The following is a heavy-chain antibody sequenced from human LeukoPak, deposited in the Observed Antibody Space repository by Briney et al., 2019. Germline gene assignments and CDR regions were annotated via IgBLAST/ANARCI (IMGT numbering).Heavy chain of an antibody. CDR1: GGTFSSYA. D-gene: IGHD3-22*01. CDR2: IIPIFGTA. CDR3: AARQSYDSSGYYYESPNDY. J-gene: IGHJ4*02. V-gene: IGHV1-69*13. Sequence: GASVKVSCKASGGTFSSYAISWVRQAPGQGLEWMGGIIPIFGTANYSQKFQGRVTITADESTSTAYMELSSLRSEDTAVYYCAARQSYDSSGYYYESPNDYWGQGTLVTVSP.